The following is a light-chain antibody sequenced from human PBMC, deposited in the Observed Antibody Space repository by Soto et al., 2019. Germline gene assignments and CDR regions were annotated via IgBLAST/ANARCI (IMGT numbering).Light chain of an antibody. CDR1: SSDVGGYNY. Sequence: LTQPASVSGSPGQSITISCTGTSSDVGGYNYVSWYQQHPGKAPKLMIYEVSNRPSGVSNRFSGSKSGNTAPLTISGLQAEDEADYYCSSYTSSSPYVFGTGTKVTVL. V-gene: IGLV2-14*01. J-gene: IGLJ1*01. CDR3: SSYTSSSPYV. CDR2: EVS.